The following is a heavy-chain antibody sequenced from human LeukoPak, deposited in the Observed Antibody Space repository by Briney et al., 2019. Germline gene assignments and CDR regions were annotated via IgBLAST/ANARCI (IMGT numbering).Heavy chain of an antibody. J-gene: IGHJ4*02. CDR2: INPKNGAT. CDR3: ARPTHRLTVTTALDY. V-gene: IGHV1-2*02. Sequence: ASAKVSCKPSGYTFTGFYIHWVRQAPGQGLQWMGWINPKNGATKYSQNFRARVTMTRDTSIDTAYMELSSLTSDDTAIDYCARPTHRLTVTTALDYWGQGTLVTVSS. CDR1: GYTFTGFY. D-gene: IGHD4-17*01.